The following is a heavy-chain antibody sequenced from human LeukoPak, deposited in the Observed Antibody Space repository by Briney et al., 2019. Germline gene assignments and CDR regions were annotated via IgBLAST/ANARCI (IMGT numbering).Heavy chain of an antibody. CDR1: GYSISIAFY. J-gene: IGHJ4*02. CDR3: ARGSGSSWSHVFFDY. V-gene: IGHV4-38-2*02. D-gene: IGHD6-13*01. CDR2: INHSGST. Sequence: SETLSLTCTVSGYSISIAFYWGWIRQPPGKGLEWIGEINHSGSTNYNPSLKSRVTISVDTSKNQFSLKLSSVTAADTAVYYCARGSGSSWSHVFFDYWGQGTLVTVSS.